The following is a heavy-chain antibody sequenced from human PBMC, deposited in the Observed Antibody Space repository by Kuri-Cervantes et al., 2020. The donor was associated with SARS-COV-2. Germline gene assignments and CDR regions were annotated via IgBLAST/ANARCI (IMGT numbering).Heavy chain of an antibody. V-gene: IGHV1-2*04. Sequence: ASVKVSCKASVGTFIGYYMLWVRHAPGHGLEGMGWMNPNNGGTKYSQKFQGWVTMTRDTSISTAYMELSRLRSDDTAVYYCAGLVYCSGGSCYYYYYGMDVWGQGTMVTVSS. CDR3: AGLVYCSGGSCYYYYYGMDV. CDR1: VGTFIGYY. D-gene: IGHD2-15*01. CDR2: MNPNNGGT. J-gene: IGHJ6*02.